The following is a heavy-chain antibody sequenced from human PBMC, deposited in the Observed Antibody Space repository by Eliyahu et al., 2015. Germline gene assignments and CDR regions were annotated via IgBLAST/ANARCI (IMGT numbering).Heavy chain of an antibody. D-gene: IGHD1-26*01. V-gene: IGHV3-33*01. Sequence: QVQLVESGGGVVQPGRSLXXXXSXPGFRFSDYGMXXVRQAPGKGLEWVANIWSDGSKKYYEDSVKGRFTISRDISSNTLYLQMSSLRVDDTAVYYCARTFKGERVDYWGQGTRVTVSS. CDR1: GFRFSDYG. J-gene: IGHJ4*02. CDR3: ARTFKGERVDY. CDR2: IWSDGSKK.